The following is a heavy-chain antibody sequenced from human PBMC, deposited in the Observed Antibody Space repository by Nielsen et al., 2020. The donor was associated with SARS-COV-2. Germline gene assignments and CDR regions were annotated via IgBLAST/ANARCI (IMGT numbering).Heavy chain of an antibody. J-gene: IGHJ3*02. V-gene: IGHV3-21*01. CDR3: ARDYFGDYLDAFDI. CDR1: GFNFSDYN. CDR2: ISSRSDYI. D-gene: IGHD4-17*01. Sequence: GRSLRLSCAASGFNFSDYNMNWVRQAPGKGLEWVSFISSRSDYIYYADSMKDRFTISRDNSKNTLYLEMKSLRADDTAVYYCARDYFGDYLDAFDIWGQETTVLVSS.